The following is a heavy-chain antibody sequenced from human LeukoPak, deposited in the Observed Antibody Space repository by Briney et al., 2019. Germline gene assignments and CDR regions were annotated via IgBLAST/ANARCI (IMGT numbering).Heavy chain of an antibody. J-gene: IGHJ4*02. CDR2: INAGNGNT. CDR1: GYTFTSYA. Sequence: ASVKVSCKASGYTFTSYAMHWVRQAPGQRLEWMGWINAGNGNTKYSQKFQGRVTITRDTSTSTAYMELRSLRSDDTAVYYCARDSRITIFGVAKGVDYWGQGTLVTVSS. V-gene: IGHV1-3*01. CDR3: ARDSRITIFGVAKGVDY. D-gene: IGHD3-3*01.